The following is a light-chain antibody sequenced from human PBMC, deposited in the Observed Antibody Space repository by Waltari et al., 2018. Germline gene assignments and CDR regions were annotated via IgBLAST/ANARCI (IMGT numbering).Light chain of an antibody. Sequence: SYDLTQPPSVSVSPGQTASIPCSGTKLGNTFPSWYQQRPGQSPVLVIYQDKKRPSGIPERFSGSNSGYTATLTISGALPMDEADYYCLAWDSSTAWTFGTGTRVTVL. CDR2: QDK. J-gene: IGLJ1*01. V-gene: IGLV3-1*01. CDR1: KLGNTF. CDR3: LAWDSSTAWT.